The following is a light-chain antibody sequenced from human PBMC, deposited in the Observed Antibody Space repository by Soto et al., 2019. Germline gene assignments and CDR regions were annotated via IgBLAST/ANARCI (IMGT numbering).Light chain of an antibody. Sequence: DIVMTQSPDSLAVSLGERATINCKSSQSVLYSSDNKNYLAWYQQKPGQSPKLLVYWASTRESGVSDRFSGSGSGTDFTLTITSLQAEDVAIYYCQQYYDTPLTFGGGTKVEIK. CDR1: QSVLYSSDNKNY. J-gene: IGKJ4*01. CDR2: WAS. CDR3: QQYYDTPLT. V-gene: IGKV4-1*01.